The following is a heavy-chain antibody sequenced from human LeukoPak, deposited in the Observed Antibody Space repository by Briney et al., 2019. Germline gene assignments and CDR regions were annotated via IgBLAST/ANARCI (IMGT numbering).Heavy chain of an antibody. D-gene: IGHD3-10*01. Sequence: SETLSLTCTVAGDSISSYYWSWIRQSPGKGLEWIGQISYGGNTKYNPSLRGRVTISADTSKFSLKLTSVTAADTAVYYCARGRVYFYGSGSRYLDDAFDLWGQGTTVTVSS. V-gene: IGHV4-59*01. J-gene: IGHJ3*01. CDR3: ARGRVYFYGSGSRYLDDAFDL. CDR2: ISYGGNT. CDR1: GDSISSYY.